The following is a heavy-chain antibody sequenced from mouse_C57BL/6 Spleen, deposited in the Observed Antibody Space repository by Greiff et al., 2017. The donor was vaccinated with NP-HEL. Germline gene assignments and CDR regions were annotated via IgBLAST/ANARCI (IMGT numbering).Heavy chain of an antibody. D-gene: IGHD2-4*01. V-gene: IGHV1-82*01. CDR1: GYAFSSSW. J-gene: IGHJ3*01. Sequence: QVQLQQSGPELVKPGASVKISCKASGYAFSSSWMNWVKQRPGKGLEWIGRIYPGDGDTNYNGKFKGKATLTADKSSSTAYMQLSSLTSEDSAVYFCARGDYDYGGFFAYWGQGTLVTVSA. CDR3: ARGDYDYGGFFAY. CDR2: IYPGDGDT.